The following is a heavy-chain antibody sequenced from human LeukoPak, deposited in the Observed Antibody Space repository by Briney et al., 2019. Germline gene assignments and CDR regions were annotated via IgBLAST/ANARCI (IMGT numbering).Heavy chain of an antibody. J-gene: IGHJ4*02. Sequence: PSETLSLTCTVSGGSISSGSYYWSWIRQPAGKGLEWIGRIYTSGSTNYNPSLKSRVTISVDTSKNQFSLNLSSVTAADTAVFYCARLSSSGYSSLDYWGQGILVTVSS. D-gene: IGHD3-22*01. CDR2: IYTSGST. CDR1: GGSISSGSYY. CDR3: ARLSSSGYSSLDY. V-gene: IGHV4-61*02.